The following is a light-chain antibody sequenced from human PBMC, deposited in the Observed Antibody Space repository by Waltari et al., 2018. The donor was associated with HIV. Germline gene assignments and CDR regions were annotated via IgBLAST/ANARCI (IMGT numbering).Light chain of an antibody. CDR2: GKP. CDR1: SSNIGARYG. V-gene: IGLV1-40*01. J-gene: IGLJ2*01. CDR3: QSYDSSLSGSV. Sequence: QSVLTQPPSVSGAPGQGVTLSCNGSSSNIGARYGVQWYQQLPGTAPKLLIFGKPNRPSGVPDRFSGSRSGTSASLAITGLQAEDEADYYCQSYDSSLSGSVFGGGTKLTVL.